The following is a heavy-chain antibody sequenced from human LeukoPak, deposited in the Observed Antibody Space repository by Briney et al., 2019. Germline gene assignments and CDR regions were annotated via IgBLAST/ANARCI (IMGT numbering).Heavy chain of an antibody. CDR3: ARDLKETAMGESAHDY. Sequence: GGSLRLSCAASGFTFNTYEMNWVRQAPGKGLEWVSGISSWSSYIYYADSVKGRFTISRDNVKNSLYLQMNSLRAEDTAVYYCARDLKETAMGESAHDYWGPGTLVTVSS. J-gene: IGHJ4*02. CDR1: GFTFNTYE. V-gene: IGHV3-21*06. D-gene: IGHD5-18*01. CDR2: ISSWSSYI.